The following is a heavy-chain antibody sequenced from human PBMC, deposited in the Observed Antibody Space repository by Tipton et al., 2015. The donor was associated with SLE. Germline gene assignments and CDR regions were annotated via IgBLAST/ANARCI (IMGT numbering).Heavy chain of an antibody. CDR1: GGSISSYY. J-gene: IGHJ2*01. CDR3: ARLIRCTSRPYWYFDL. Sequence: TLSLTCTVSGGSISSYYWSWIRQPPGKGLEWIAYIHYSGSTNYSPSLKSRVTISVDTSKNQFSLKLNSVTAADTAVYYCARLIRCTSRPYWYFDLLGRGTLVTVSS. D-gene: IGHD2-2*01. CDR2: IHYSGST. V-gene: IGHV4-59*13.